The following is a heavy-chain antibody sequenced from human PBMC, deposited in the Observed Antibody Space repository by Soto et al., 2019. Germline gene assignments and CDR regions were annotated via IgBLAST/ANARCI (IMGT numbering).Heavy chain of an antibody. Sequence: QVQLVQSGAEVKKPGSSVKVSCKASGGTFSSYAISWVRQAPGQGLEWMGGIIPIFGTANYAQKFQGRVTIPADESTSTAYMELSSLRSEDTAVYSCARDGYYYDSSGYYYYFDYWGQGTLVTVSS. CDR2: IIPIFGTA. CDR3: ARDGYYYDSSGYYYYFDY. CDR1: GGTFSSYA. V-gene: IGHV1-69*12. J-gene: IGHJ4*02. D-gene: IGHD3-22*01.